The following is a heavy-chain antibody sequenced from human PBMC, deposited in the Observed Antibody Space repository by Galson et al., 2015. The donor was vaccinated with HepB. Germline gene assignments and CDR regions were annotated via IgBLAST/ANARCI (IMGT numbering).Heavy chain of an antibody. V-gene: IGHV3-53*01. Sequence: SLRLSCAASGFTVSSNYMSWVRQAPGKGLEWVSVIYSGGSTYYADSVKGRFTISRDNSKNTLYLQMNSLRAEDTAVCYCARHIAAAGPHYNYYYYYGMDVWGQGTTVTVSS. CDR2: IYSGGST. CDR3: ARHIAAAGPHYNYYYYYGMDV. D-gene: IGHD6-13*01. CDR1: GFTVSSNY. J-gene: IGHJ6*02.